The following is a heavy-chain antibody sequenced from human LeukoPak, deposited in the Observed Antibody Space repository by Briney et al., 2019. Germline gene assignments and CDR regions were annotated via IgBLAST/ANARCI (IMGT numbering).Heavy chain of an antibody. J-gene: IGHJ4*02. Sequence: SETLSLTCTVSDDSISDYYRGWIRQPPGKGLEWIGYFHNSGTSTYNPSLKSRVTISADTSKNQFSLKLNPLTTADTAVYYCTRGAGWLIDYWGQGILVTVSS. CDR3: TRGAGWLIDY. D-gene: IGHD3-16*01. V-gene: IGHV4-59*01. CDR1: DDSISDYY. CDR2: FHNSGTS.